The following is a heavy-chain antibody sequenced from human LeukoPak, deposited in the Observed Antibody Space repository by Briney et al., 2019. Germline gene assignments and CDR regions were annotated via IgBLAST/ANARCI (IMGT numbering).Heavy chain of an antibody. D-gene: IGHD5-12*01. CDR1: GFTFSSYV. J-gene: IGHJ4*02. CDR3: AKGSNRGGATIDY. V-gene: IGHV3-30*18. Sequence: GRSLRLSCAASGFTFSSYVMHWVRQAPGKGLDWVAVISYDGSNKYYADSVKGRFTISRDNSKNTLFLQMNSLRAEDTAVYYCAKGSNRGGATIDYWGQATIAGVSS. CDR2: ISYDGSNK.